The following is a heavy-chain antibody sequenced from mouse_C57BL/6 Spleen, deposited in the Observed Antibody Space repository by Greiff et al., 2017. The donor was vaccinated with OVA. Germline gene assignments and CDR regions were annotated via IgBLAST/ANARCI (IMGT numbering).Heavy chain of an antibody. J-gene: IGHJ2*01. CDR2: IYPGSGST. V-gene: IGHV1-55*01. CDR1: GYTFTSYW. Sequence: VQLQQPGAELVKPGASVKMSCKASGYTFTSYWITWVKQRPGQGLEWIGDIYPGSGSTNYNEKFKSKATLTVDTSSSTAYMQLSGLTSEDSAVYYCARLLYDTTVVDLDYWGQGTTLTVSS. D-gene: IGHD1-1*01. CDR3: ARLLYDTTVVDLDY.